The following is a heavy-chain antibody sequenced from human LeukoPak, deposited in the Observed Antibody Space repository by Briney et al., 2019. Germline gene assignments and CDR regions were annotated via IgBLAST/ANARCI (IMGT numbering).Heavy chain of an antibody. D-gene: IGHD3-3*01. Sequence: SEALSLTCAVYGGSFSGYYWRWIRQPPGKGLEWIGEMNHSGSTNYNPSLKSRVTISVDTSKNQFSLKLSSVTAADTAVYYCARGSYDFWSGYDNWFDPWGQGTLVTVSS. V-gene: IGHV4-34*01. J-gene: IGHJ5*02. CDR3: ARGSYDFWSGYDNWFDP. CDR1: GGSFSGYY. CDR2: MNHSGST.